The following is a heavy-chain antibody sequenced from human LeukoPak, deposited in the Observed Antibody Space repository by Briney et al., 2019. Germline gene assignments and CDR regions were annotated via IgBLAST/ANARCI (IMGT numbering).Heavy chain of an antibody. V-gene: IGHV1-18*01. Sequence: ASVKVSCKASGYTFTSYGISWVRQAPGQGLEWMGWISAYNGNTNYAQKLQGRVTMTTDTSTSTAYMELRSLRSDDTAVYYCARDPNEYYYGSSGSHGPIDYWGQGTLVTVSS. J-gene: IGHJ4*02. CDR1: GYTFTSYG. CDR2: ISAYNGNT. D-gene: IGHD3-22*01. CDR3: ARDPNEYYYGSSGSHGPIDY.